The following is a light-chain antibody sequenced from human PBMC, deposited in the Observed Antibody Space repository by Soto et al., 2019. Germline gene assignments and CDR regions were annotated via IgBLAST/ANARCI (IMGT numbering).Light chain of an antibody. J-gene: IGLJ1*01. CDR3: NSYTTSSSLYV. V-gene: IGLV2-14*01. Sequence: QSALTQPASVYGSPGQSITISCTGTSSDIGGYDYVSWYQQYPGKAPKLMIYDVSNRPSGVSDRFSGSKSANTASLTISGLQAEDEADYYCNSYTTSSSLYVFGTGSKVTVL. CDR1: SSDIGGYDY. CDR2: DVS.